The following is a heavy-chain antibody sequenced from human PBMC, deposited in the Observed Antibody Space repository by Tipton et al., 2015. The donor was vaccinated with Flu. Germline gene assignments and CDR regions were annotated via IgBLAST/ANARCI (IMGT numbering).Heavy chain of an antibody. CDR1: GDSVRSSYY. Sequence: TLSLTCTVSGDSVRSSYYWAWIRQPPGRGLEWIGNINHNGNTYHNASLRSRVTISVDTSRNHFSLKLSSVTAADTAVYYCARRDFSNYVSDPKNWFDPWGPGTLVTVSS. CDR3: ARRDFSNYVSDPKNWFDP. CDR2: INHNGNT. J-gene: IGHJ5*01. D-gene: IGHD4-11*01. V-gene: IGHV4-38-2*02.